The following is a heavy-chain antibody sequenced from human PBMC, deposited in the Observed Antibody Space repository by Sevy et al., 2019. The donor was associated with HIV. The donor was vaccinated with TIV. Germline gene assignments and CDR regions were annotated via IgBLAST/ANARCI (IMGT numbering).Heavy chain of an antibody. J-gene: IGHJ4*02. CDR3: IRGRLLGYTAMVPDY. D-gene: IGHD5-18*01. Sequence: GSSLKISCTTSGFTLGDYAMNWVRQAPGKGLEWVGFMRSKPFAGTTEYAASVKGRFTISTDDSEASAHLQMNSLRTEDTGVYYCIRGRLLGYTAMVPDYWGQGTLVTVSS. CDR1: GFTLGDYA. V-gene: IGHV3-49*04. CDR2: MRSKPFAGTT.